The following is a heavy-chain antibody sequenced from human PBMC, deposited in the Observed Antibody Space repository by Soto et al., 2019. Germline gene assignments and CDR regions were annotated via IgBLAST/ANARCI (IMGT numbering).Heavy chain of an antibody. Sequence: GGSLRLSCTTSGFTFTSYSMHWVRQAPGKGLVWVSRINSDGSRTSYADSVTGRFTISRDNAKNTLYLQMNSLRVEDTALYYCARETHRGFYFDYWGQGTLVTVSS. CDR3: ARETHRGFYFDY. J-gene: IGHJ4*02. CDR2: INSDGSRT. V-gene: IGHV3-74*01. CDR1: GFTFTSYS.